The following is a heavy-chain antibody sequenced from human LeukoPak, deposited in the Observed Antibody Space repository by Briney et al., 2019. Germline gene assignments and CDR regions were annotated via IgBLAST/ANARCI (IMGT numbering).Heavy chain of an antibody. CDR1: GDSISSFY. D-gene: IGHD1-1*01. V-gene: IGHV4-59*01. CDR2: IYYSGST. Sequence: PSETLSLTCTVSGDSISSFYWSWIRQPPGKGLEWIGYIYYSGSTNYNPSLKSRVTISITTSKNQFSLNLTSVTAADTAVYFCARGTTPTSYWGQGALVTVSS. CDR3: ARGTTPTSY. J-gene: IGHJ4*02.